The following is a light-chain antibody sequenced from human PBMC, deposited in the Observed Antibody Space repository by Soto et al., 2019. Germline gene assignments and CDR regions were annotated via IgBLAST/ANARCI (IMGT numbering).Light chain of an antibody. CDR1: SSDVVGYNY. CDR3: SSYTTSNTRQIV. Sequence: QCVLTQPASVSGAPGQSITISCTGTSSDVVGYNYVSWYQHHPGKAPKLMIYDVSNRPSGVSNRFSGSKSGNTASLTISGLQPEDEVDYYCSSYTTSNTRQIVFGTGTKVTVL. V-gene: IGLV2-14*03. CDR2: DVS. J-gene: IGLJ1*01.